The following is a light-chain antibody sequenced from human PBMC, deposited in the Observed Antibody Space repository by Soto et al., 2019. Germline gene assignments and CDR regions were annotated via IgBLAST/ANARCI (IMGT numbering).Light chain of an antibody. V-gene: IGLV2-14*01. J-gene: IGLJ1*01. CDR2: EVS. Sequence: ALTQPASVSGSPGQSITISCTGSSSDIGGYKYVSWYQQHPGKAPKLIIYEVSSRPSGVSNRFSGSKSGNTASLTISGLQADDEADYHCGSFTGGITPYVFGTGTKVTVL. CDR3: GSFTGGITPYV. CDR1: SSDIGGYKY.